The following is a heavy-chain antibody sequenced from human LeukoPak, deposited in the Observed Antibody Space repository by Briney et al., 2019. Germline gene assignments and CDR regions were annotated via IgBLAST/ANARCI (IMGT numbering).Heavy chain of an antibody. D-gene: IGHD1-26*01. CDR3: AKDSSAYSGSYYDY. V-gene: IGHV3-33*06. CDR2: IWYDGSNK. J-gene: IGHJ4*02. Sequence: TGGSLRLSCAASGFTFSSHGMHWVRQSPGKGLEWVAVIWYDGSNKYYADSVKGRFTISRDNSMNTLYLQMNSLRAEDTAIYYCAKDSSAYSGSYYDYWGQGTLVTVSS. CDR1: GFTFSSHG.